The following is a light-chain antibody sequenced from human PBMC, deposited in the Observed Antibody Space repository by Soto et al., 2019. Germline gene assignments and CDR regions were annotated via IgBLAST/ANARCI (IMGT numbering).Light chain of an antibody. V-gene: IGLV2-8*01. CDR3: SSYAGSRSYV. Sequence: QSVLTQPPSASGSPGQSVTISCTGTSSDVGGYNYVSWYQQHPGKAPKLMIYEVSKRPSGVPDRFSGSKSGNTASLTVSGLQAEDEADYYCSSYAGSRSYVFVTGTKVTVL. J-gene: IGLJ1*01. CDR2: EVS. CDR1: SSDVGGYNY.